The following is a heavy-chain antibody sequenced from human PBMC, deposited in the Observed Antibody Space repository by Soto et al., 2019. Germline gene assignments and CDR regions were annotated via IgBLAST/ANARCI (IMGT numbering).Heavy chain of an antibody. D-gene: IGHD2-8*01. CDR2: IYYSGST. J-gene: IGHJ4*02. Sequence: SETLSLTCTVSGGSISSSSYYLGWIRQPPGKGLEWIGSIYYSGSTYYNPSLKSRVTISVDTSKNQFSLKLSSVTAADTAVYYCARAREGRYCTNGVCRFFDYWGQGTQVTVSS. CDR3: ARAREGRYCTNGVCRFFDY. CDR1: GGSISSSSYY. V-gene: IGHV4-39*07.